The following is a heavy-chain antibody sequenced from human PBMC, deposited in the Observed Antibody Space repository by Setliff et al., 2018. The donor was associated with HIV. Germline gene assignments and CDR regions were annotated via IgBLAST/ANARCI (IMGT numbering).Heavy chain of an antibody. CDR2: IIPILGIA. Sequence: SVKVSCKASGGTFSSYAISWVRQAPGQGLEWMGGIIPILGIANYAQKFQGRVTITADTSTSTAYMELSSLRSEDTAVYYCARDADDYYDSSGRDYWGQGTLVTVSS. CDR3: ARDADDYYDSSGRDY. CDR1: GGTFSSYA. D-gene: IGHD3-22*01. V-gene: IGHV1-69*10. J-gene: IGHJ4*02.